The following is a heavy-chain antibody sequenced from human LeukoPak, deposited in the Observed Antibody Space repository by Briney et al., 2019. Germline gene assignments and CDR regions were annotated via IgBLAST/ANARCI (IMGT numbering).Heavy chain of an antibody. CDR1: GFAFSSYN. D-gene: IGHD2-2*01. Sequence: GGSLRLSCAASGFAFSSYNMKWVRQAPGKGLEWVSFISTTSTYIYYADSVKGRFTVSRDNSKNLLYLQMDSLRVEDTAVYYCARAGTCSSASCDGGIEYWGQGTLVTVSS. V-gene: IGHV3-21*06. J-gene: IGHJ4*02. CDR2: ISTTSTYI. CDR3: ARAGTCSSASCDGGIEY.